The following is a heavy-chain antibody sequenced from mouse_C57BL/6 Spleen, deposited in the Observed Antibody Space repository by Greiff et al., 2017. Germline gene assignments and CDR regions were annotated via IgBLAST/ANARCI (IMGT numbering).Heavy chain of an antibody. D-gene: IGHD1-1*01. CDR2: IDPNSGGT. Sequence: QVQLQQPGAELVKPGASVKLSCKASGYTFTSYWMHWVKQRPGRGLEWIGRIDPNSGGTKYNEEFKSKATLTVDKPSSTAYMQLSSLTSEDSAVYYCASSDCYGGGDDWYFDVWGTGTTVTVSS. J-gene: IGHJ1*03. V-gene: IGHV1-72*01. CDR3: ASSDCYGGGDDWYFDV. CDR1: GYTFTSYW.